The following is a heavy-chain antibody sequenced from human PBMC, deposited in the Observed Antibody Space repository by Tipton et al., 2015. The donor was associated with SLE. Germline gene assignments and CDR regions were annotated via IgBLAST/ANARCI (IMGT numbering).Heavy chain of an antibody. V-gene: IGHV3-30*02. Sequence: GSLRLSCAASGFTFSSYGMHWVRQAPGKGLEWVAFIRYDGSNKYYADSVKGRFTISRDNSKNTLYLQMNSLRAEDTAVYYCAKDRLLSGGYCSSTSCLYYYYGMDVWGQGTTVTVSS. CDR2: IRYDGSNK. CDR3: AKDRLLSGGYCSSTSCLYYYYGMDV. D-gene: IGHD2-2*01. CDR1: GFTFSSYG. J-gene: IGHJ6*02.